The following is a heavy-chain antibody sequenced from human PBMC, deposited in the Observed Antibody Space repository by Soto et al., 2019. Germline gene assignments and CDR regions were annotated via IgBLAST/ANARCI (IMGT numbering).Heavy chain of an antibody. CDR2: INHSGST. V-gene: IGHV4-34*01. Sequence: QVQLQQWGAGLLKPSETLSLTCAVYGGSFSGYYWSWIRQPPGKGLEWIGEINHSGSTNYNPSLKNRVTISVDTSKNPFALKLSSVTAADTAVYYCARGRSNIVVVTAIVFFDYCGQGTLVTVSS. J-gene: IGHJ4*02. CDR1: GGSFSGYY. D-gene: IGHD2-21*02. CDR3: ARGRSNIVVVTAIVFFDY.